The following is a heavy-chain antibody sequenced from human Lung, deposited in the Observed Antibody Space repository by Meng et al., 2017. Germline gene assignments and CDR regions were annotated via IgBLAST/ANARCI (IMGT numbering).Heavy chain of an antibody. CDR3: ARDEDISAAGKLFGDY. V-gene: IGHV1-2*06. CDR1: GYTFPGYW. Sequence: QVQLVKSGAEVKKPGASVKVSCKASGYTFPGYWLHWVRRAPGQGLEWMGRINPKSGDTHYAQRFQGRVTMTGDTSISTAYMELSGLRSDDTAMYYCARDEDISAAGKLFGDYWGQGTLVTVSS. CDR2: INPKSGDT. D-gene: IGHD6-13*01. J-gene: IGHJ4*02.